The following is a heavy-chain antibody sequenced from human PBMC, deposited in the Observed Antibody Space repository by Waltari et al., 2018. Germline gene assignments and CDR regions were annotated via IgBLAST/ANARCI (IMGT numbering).Heavy chain of an antibody. V-gene: IGHV3-74*01. J-gene: IGHJ4*02. CDR3: ARWHYSSSNY. D-gene: IGHD6-13*01. CDR2: ISKDGGT. CDR1: GFTFSDYW. Sequence: EAQLVESGGGSVQPGGSLRLSCAASGFTFSDYWMHWVRQAPGKGLVLVANISKDGGTAYADAVKGRFTISRDNAQSTLYLQMNSLRAEDTAVYYCARWHYSSSNYWGQGTLVTVSS.